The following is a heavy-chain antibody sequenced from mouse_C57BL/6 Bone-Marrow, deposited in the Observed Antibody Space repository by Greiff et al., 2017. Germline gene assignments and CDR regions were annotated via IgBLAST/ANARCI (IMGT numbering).Heavy chain of an antibody. V-gene: IGHV5-9-1*02. CDR1: GFTFSSYA. J-gene: IGHJ3*01. CDR3: TRDYYDDWFAY. Sequence: EVKLMESGEGLVKPGGSLKLSCAASGFTFSSYAMSWVRQTPEKRLEWVAYISSGGGYIYYADTVKGRFTISRDNARNTLYLQMSSLKSEDTAMYYCTRDYYDDWFAYWGQGTLVTVSA. CDR2: ISSGGGYI. D-gene: IGHD1-1*02.